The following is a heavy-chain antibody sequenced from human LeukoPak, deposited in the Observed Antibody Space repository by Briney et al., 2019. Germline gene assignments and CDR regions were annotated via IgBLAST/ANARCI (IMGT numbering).Heavy chain of an antibody. CDR3: ARVFSVSYFFDY. Sequence: SETLSLTCTVYGGSFSGYYWSWIRQPPGKGLEWIGEINHSGSTNYNPSLKSRVTISVDTSKNQFSLKLSSVTAADTAVYYCARVFSVSYFFDYWGQGTLVTVSS. CDR2: INHSGST. J-gene: IGHJ4*02. CDR1: GGSFSGYY. V-gene: IGHV4-34*01. D-gene: IGHD1-26*01.